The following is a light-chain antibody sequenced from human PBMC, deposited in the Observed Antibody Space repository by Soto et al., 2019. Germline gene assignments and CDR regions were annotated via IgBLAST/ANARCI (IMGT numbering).Light chain of an antibody. CDR2: KNN. CDR3: ASWDDGLNAVV. V-gene: IGLV1-47*01. J-gene: IGLJ3*02. Sequence: QSVLTQPASASGTPGQRVSIGCSGSNSNIGTNSVHWYQQLPGMAPQPLIYKNNQRPSGVPDRFAGSKSGTSASLAISGLRSEDEAHYFCASWDDGLNAVVCGGGTKLTVL. CDR1: NSNIGTNS.